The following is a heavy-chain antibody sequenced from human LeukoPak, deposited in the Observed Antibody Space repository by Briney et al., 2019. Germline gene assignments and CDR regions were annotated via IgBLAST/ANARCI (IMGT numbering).Heavy chain of an antibody. D-gene: IGHD1-26*01. CDR1: GFTFSRYS. CDR2: ISSSGSSK. Sequence: GGSLRLSCAASGFTFSRYSINWVRQAPGKGLEWVSYISSSGSSKYYADSVEGRFTISRDNANNSLYLLMTSLRAEDTAVYYCARDELSGSFPGHYFDSWGLGTLVTVSS. J-gene: IGHJ4*02. CDR3: ARDELSGSFPGHYFDS. V-gene: IGHV3-21*01.